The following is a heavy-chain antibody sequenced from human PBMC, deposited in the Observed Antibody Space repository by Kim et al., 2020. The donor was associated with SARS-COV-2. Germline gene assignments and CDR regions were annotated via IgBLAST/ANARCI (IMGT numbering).Heavy chain of an antibody. CDR3: ARASFGSYYYGMDV. J-gene: IGHJ6*02. V-gene: IGHV3-30*13. Sequence: YADSEKVRFTISRDNSKNRLYLQMNSLRAEDTAVYYCARASFGSYYYGMDVWGQGTTVTVSS. D-gene: IGHD3-3*01.